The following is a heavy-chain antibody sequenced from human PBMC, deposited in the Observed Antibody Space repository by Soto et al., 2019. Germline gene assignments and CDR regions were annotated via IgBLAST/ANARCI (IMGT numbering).Heavy chain of an antibody. Sequence: SETLSLTCTVSGVSISSYYWSWFRQSPGKRMEWIGYVHHSWGSSYNPSLHSRVAISLDTSKSQFSLTVTSVTATDTAVYYCARQGYGPLHGLVDVWGQGTTVTVSS. CDR1: GVSISSYY. D-gene: IGHD1-1*01. CDR2: VHHSWGS. V-gene: IGHV4-59*08. J-gene: IGHJ6*02. CDR3: ARQGYGPLHGLVDV.